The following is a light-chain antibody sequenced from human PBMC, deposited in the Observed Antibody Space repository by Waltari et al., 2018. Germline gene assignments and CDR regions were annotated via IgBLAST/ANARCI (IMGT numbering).Light chain of an antibody. CDR2: AAS. J-gene: IGKJ4*01. V-gene: IGKV1-9*01. Sequence: DIQLTQSPSFLSASIVDRVTITCRASQGISSYLAWYQQKPGKAPKLLIYAASTLQSGVPSRFSGSGSGTEFTLTISSLQPEDFATYYCQELNTYPRSLTFGGGTKVEI. CDR1: QGISSY. CDR3: QELNTYPRSLT.